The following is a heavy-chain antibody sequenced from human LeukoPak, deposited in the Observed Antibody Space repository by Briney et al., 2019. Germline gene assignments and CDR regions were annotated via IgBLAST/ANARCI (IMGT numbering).Heavy chain of an antibody. Sequence: SETLSLTCTVSGGSIGSYYWSWIRQPPGKGLEWIGHISYSGSTNYNPSLKSRVTISVDTSKNQFSLKLSSVTAADTAVYYCARGGSGYASNWFDPWGQGTLVTVSS. D-gene: IGHD5-12*01. CDR2: ISYSGST. CDR1: GGSIGSYY. CDR3: ARGGSGYASNWFDP. J-gene: IGHJ5*02. V-gene: IGHV4-59*01.